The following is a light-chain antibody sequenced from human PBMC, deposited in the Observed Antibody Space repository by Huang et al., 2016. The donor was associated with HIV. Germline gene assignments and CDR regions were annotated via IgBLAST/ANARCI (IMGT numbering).Light chain of an antibody. Sequence: DIVMTQSPDSLAVSLGERATINCKSSQTVLYSSNNKNYLAWYQPKPGQPPKLLIYGASTRESGVPDRFSGSGSGTDFTLTISSLQAADVAVYYCHQYYRSPWTFGQGTKVEIK. CDR1: QTVLYSSNNKNY. J-gene: IGKJ1*01. CDR2: GAS. V-gene: IGKV4-1*01. CDR3: HQYYRSPWT.